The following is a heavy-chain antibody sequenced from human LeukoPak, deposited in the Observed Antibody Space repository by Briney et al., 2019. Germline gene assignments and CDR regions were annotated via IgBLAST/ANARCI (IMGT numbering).Heavy chain of an antibody. V-gene: IGHV3-23*01. CDR1: GFTFSSYA. CDR3: AKGSPEYSSSSAPYYFDY. Sequence: GGSLRLSCAASGFTFSSYAMSWVRQAPGKGLEWVSAISGSGGSTYYADSVKGRFTISRDNSKNTLYLQMNSLRAEDTAVHYCAKGSPEYSSSSAPYYFDYWGQGTLVTVSS. D-gene: IGHD6-6*01. J-gene: IGHJ4*02. CDR2: ISGSGGST.